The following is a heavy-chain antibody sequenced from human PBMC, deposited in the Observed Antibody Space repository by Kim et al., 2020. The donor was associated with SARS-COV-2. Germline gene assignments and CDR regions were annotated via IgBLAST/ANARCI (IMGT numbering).Heavy chain of an antibody. Sequence: SETLSLTCTVSGGSISSYYWSWIRQPPGKGLEWIGYIYYSGSTNYNPSLKSRVTISVDTSKNQFSLKLSSVTAADTAVYYCASASVEADYGDYRPSYYFDYWGQGTLVTVSS. D-gene: IGHD4-17*01. CDR3: ASASVEADYGDYRPSYYFDY. J-gene: IGHJ4*02. CDR2: IYYSGST. V-gene: IGHV4-59*01. CDR1: GGSISSYY.